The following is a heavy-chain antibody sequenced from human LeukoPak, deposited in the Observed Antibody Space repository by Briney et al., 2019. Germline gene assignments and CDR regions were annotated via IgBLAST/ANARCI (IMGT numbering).Heavy chain of an antibody. J-gene: IGHJ6*02. V-gene: IGHV3-21*01. Sequence: GGSLRLSCAASGFTFSSYSMNWVRQAPGKGLEWVSSISSSSSYIYYADSVKGRFTISRDNAKNSLYLQMNSLRAEDTAVYYCARDLTAYYYGMDVWGQGTTVTVSS. CDR3: ARDLTAYYYGMDV. CDR1: GFTFSSYS. CDR2: ISSSSSYI. D-gene: IGHD2-21*02.